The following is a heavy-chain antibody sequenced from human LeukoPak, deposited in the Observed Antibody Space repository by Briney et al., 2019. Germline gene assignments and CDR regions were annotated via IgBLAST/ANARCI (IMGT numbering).Heavy chain of an antibody. J-gene: IGHJ4*02. CDR1: GGSISSSSYY. V-gene: IGHV4-39*01. Sequence: SETLSLTCPVSGGSISSSSYYWGWIRQPPGKGLEWIGSIYYSGSTYYNPSLKSRVTISVDTSKNQFSLKLSSVTAADTAVYYCAGHVGTLFGWFIHYWGQGTLVTVSS. CDR3: AGHVGTLFGWFIHY. D-gene: IGHD3-9*01. CDR2: IYYSGST.